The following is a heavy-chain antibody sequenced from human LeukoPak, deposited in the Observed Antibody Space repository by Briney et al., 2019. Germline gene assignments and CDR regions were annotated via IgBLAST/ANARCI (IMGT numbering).Heavy chain of an antibody. CDR2: ISRSSSYI. CDR3: ARDSYSSSLEP. J-gene: IGHJ5*02. CDR1: GFTFSSYS. D-gene: IGHD6-13*01. V-gene: IGHV3-21*01. Sequence: GGSLRLSCAASGFTFSSYSMNWVRQAPGKGLEWVSSISRSSSYIYYADSVKGQFTISRDNAKNSLYLQMNSLRAEDTAVYYCARDSYSSSLEPWGQGTLVTVSS.